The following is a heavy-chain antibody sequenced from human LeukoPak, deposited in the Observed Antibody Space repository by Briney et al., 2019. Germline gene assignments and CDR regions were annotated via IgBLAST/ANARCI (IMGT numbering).Heavy chain of an antibody. CDR3: ARIRDGYNDAYDI. V-gene: IGHV1-46*01. CDR1: GYTFTKSY. D-gene: IGHD5-24*01. Sequence: AAVKVSCKASGYTFTKSYIHWVRQAPVQRLEWMGLINPGGDNTDYAQNFQGRLTMTSDTSARTVYMELSSLRSDDTAVYYCARIRDGYNDAYDIWGQGTLVTVPS. J-gene: IGHJ3*02. CDR2: INPGGDNT.